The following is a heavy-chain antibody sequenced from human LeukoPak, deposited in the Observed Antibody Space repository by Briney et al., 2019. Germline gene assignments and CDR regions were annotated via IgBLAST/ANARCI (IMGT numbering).Heavy chain of an antibody. D-gene: IGHD5-24*01. CDR2: IYSDNT. Sequence: TGGSLRLSCTVSGFTVSSNSMSWVRQAPGKGLEWVSFIYSDNTHYSDSVKGRFTISRDNSKNTLYLQMNSLRAEDTALYYCAKARVEMATIISFDYWGQGNLVTVSS. CDR3: AKARVEMATIISFDY. J-gene: IGHJ4*02. V-gene: IGHV3-53*05. CDR1: GFTVSSNS.